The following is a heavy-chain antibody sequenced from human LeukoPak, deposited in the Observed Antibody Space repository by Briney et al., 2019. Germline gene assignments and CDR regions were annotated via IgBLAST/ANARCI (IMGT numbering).Heavy chain of an antibody. CDR1: GGSISSGGYY. CDR3: ARSPSYSSSSLYYYYYMDV. CDR2: IYHSGST. D-gene: IGHD6-6*01. V-gene: IGHV4-30-2*01. Sequence: SETLSLTCTVSGGSISSGGYYWSWIRQPPGKGLEWIGYIYHSGSTYYNPSLKSRVTISVDRSKNQFSLKLSSVTAADTAVYYCARSPSYSSSSLYYYYYMDVWGKGTTVTVSS. J-gene: IGHJ6*03.